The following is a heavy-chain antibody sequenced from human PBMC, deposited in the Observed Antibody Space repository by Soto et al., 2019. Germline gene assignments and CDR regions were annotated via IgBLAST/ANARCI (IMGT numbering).Heavy chain of an antibody. CDR1: GYSFTSYW. CDR2: IYPGDSDT. J-gene: IGHJ6*03. D-gene: IGHD5-12*01. CDR3: ARVSGYEEYYYYYMDV. V-gene: IGHV5-51*01. Sequence: PGESLKISYKGSGYSFTSYWIGWVRQMPGKGLEWMGIIYPGDSDTRYSPSFQGQVTISADKSISTAYLQWSSLKASDTAMYYCARVSGYEEYYYYYMDVWGKGTTVTVSS.